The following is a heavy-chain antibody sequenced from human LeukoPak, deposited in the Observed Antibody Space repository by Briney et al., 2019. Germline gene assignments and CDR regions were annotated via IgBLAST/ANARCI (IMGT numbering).Heavy chain of an antibody. Sequence: GGSLNLSCAASGFTFSGSDMHWVRQASGKGLEWVGRIRTKSNSYATAYSASVKGRFTISRDDSKNTVYLQMISLKSEDTAVYYCSTFDNSGYYNGAFCAYWGRGILVTVSS. D-gene: IGHD3-22*01. V-gene: IGHV3-73*01. CDR3: STFDNSGYYNGAFCAY. CDR2: IRTKSNSYAT. CDR1: GFTFSGSD. J-gene: IGHJ4*02.